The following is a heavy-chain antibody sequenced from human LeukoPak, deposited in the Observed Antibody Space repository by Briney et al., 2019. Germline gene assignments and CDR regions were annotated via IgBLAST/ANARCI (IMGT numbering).Heavy chain of an antibody. J-gene: IGHJ5*02. CDR3: ARDTGDYDTSSRFDP. CDR2: INWNGDST. V-gene: IGHV3-20*04. Sequence: GGSLRLSCAASGFTFDDYGMSWVRQAPGKGLEWVSGINWNGDSTDYADSVKGRLTISRDNAKNSLYLQMSSLRVEDTALYYCARDTGDYDTSSRFDPWGQGTRVTVSS. CDR1: GFTFDDYG. D-gene: IGHD3-22*01.